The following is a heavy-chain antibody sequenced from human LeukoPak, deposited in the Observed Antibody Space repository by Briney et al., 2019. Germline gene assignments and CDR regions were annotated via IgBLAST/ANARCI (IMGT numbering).Heavy chain of an antibody. Sequence: ASVKVSCKASGYTFTSYDINWVRQATGQGLEWMGWMNPNSGNTGYAQKFQGRVTMTRDTSISTAYMELSRLRSDDTAVYYCARGPNPDKYYYDSSGYFFTRRHNWFDPWGQGTLVTVSS. CDR1: GYTFTSYD. J-gene: IGHJ5*02. CDR3: ARGPNPDKYYYDSSGYFFTRRHNWFDP. V-gene: IGHV1-8*01. D-gene: IGHD3-22*01. CDR2: MNPNSGNT.